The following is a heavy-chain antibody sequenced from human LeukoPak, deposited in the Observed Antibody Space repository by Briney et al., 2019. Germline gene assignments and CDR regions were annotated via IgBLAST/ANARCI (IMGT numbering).Heavy chain of an antibody. CDR2: ISSNGGST. J-gene: IGHJ4*02. V-gene: IGHV3-64*01. Sequence: GGSLRLSCAASGFIFSSYAMHWVRQAPGKGLEYVSAISSNGGSTYYANPVKGRFTISRDNSKNTLYLQMGSLRAEDMAVYYCARDKRSGWPRWGFDYWGQGTLVTVSS. D-gene: IGHD6-19*01. CDR1: GFIFSSYA. CDR3: ARDKRSGWPRWGFDY.